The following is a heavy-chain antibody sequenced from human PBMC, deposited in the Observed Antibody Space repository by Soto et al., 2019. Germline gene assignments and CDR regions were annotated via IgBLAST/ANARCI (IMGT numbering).Heavy chain of an antibody. Sequence: QVQLQESGPGLVKPSETLSLTCTVSGGSISSYYWSWIRQPPGKGLEWIGYIYYSGSTNYNPSLKSRVTISVDTSKNQFSLKLSSVTAADTAVYYCARAPITGYSSSWYPDYWGQGTLVTVSS. J-gene: IGHJ4*02. CDR3: ARAPITGYSSSWYPDY. CDR2: IYYSGST. D-gene: IGHD6-13*01. V-gene: IGHV4-59*01. CDR1: GGSISSYY.